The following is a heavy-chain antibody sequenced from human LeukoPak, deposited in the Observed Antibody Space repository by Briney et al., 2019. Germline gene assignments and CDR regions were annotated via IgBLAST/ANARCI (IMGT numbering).Heavy chain of an antibody. Sequence: PGGSLRLSCAASGFTFSSYAMHWVRQAPGKGLEWVAVISYDGSNKYYADSVKGRFTISRDNSKNTLYLQMNSLRAEDTAVYYCAKVSRSSVAGTVDYWGQGTLVTVSS. CDR1: GFTFSSYA. V-gene: IGHV3-30*04. CDR2: ISYDGSNK. D-gene: IGHD6-19*01. J-gene: IGHJ4*02. CDR3: AKVSRSSVAGTVDY.